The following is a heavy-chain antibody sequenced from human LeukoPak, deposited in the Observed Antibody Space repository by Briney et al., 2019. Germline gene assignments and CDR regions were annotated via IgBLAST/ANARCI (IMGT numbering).Heavy chain of an antibody. J-gene: IGHJ3*02. V-gene: IGHV4-4*07. Sequence: PSETLSLTCTVSGGSISSYYWSWIRQPAGKGLEWIGRIYTSGSTNYNPSLKSRVTMSVDTSKNQFSLKLSSVTAADTAVYHCVRHPARGSGGYAFDIWGQGTMVTVSS. CDR1: GGSISSYY. CDR2: IYTSGST. D-gene: IGHD3-10*01. CDR3: VRHPARGSGGYAFDI.